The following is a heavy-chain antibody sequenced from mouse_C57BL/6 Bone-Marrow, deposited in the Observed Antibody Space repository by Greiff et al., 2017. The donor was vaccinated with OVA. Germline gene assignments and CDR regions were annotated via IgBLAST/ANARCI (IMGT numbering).Heavy chain of an antibody. CDR1: GYTFTSYW. CDR3: ARSYYPAWFAY. CDR2: IYPGSGST. Sequence: QVQLKQPGAELVKPGASVKMSCKASGYTFTSYWLTWVKQRPGQGLEWIGDIYPGSGSTNYNEKFKSKATLTVDTSSSTAYMQLSSLTSEDSAVYYCARSYYPAWFAYWGQGTLVTVSA. D-gene: IGHD2-12*01. J-gene: IGHJ3*01. V-gene: IGHV1-55*01.